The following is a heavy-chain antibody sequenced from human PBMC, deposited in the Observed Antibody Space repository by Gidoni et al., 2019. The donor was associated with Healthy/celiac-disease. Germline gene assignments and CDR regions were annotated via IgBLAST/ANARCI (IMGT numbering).Heavy chain of an antibody. V-gene: IGHV1-69*01. CDR3: ARNRYSGSYRGPSWGY. D-gene: IGHD1-26*01. CDR1: GGTLRSYA. CDR2: ISPIFGTE. J-gene: IGHJ4*02. Sequence: QVQLVQSGAEVKKPGSSVKVSCKASGGTLRSYAISWVRQAPGQGLEWVGGISPIFGTENYAQKFQGRVTITADESTSTAYMELSSLRSEETAVYYCARNRYSGSYRGPSWGYWGQGTLVTVSS.